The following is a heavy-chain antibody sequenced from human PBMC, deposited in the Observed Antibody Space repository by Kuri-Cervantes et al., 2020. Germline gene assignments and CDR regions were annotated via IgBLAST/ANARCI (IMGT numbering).Heavy chain of an antibody. Sequence: ESLKISCAVYGGSFSGYYWSWIRQPPGKGLEWIGYIYYSGSTNYNPSLKSRVTISVDTSKNQFSLKLSSVTAADTAVYYCARDLLPYYWGQGTLVTVSS. CDR3: ARDLLPYY. D-gene: IGHD1-26*01. CDR2: IYYSGST. J-gene: IGHJ4*02. CDR1: GGSFSGYY. V-gene: IGHV4-59*01.